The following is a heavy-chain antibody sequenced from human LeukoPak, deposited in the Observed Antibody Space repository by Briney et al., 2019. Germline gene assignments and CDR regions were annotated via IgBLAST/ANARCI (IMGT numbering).Heavy chain of an antibody. V-gene: IGHV3-73*01. Sequence: PGGSLRLSCAASGFTFSDSVIHWVRQASGKGLEWVGRIRSKPQSYATAYDESLKGRFTISRDDSKNTAYLQMSSLKIEDTAVYYCTRVGPSTVVDYWGQGTQVTVSS. CDR1: GFTFSDSV. D-gene: IGHD1-26*01. J-gene: IGHJ4*02. CDR3: TRVGPSTVVDY. CDR2: IRSKPQSYAT.